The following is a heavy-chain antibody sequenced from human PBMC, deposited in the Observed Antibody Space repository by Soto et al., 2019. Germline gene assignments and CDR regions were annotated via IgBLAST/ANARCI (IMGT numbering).Heavy chain of an antibody. Sequence: SETLSLTCTVSGGSISSYYYSWIRQPARTGLELVGRSCTSGSTNYNPSLKSRGTVSVDTSTNQFSLKLSSVTAAATAAYYCARDLGTTPAYYYYGMDVWGQGTTVTVSS. J-gene: IGHJ6*02. CDR1: GGSISSYY. V-gene: IGHV4-4*07. CDR3: ARDLGTTPAYYYYGMDV. D-gene: IGHD2-15*01. CDR2: SCTSGST.